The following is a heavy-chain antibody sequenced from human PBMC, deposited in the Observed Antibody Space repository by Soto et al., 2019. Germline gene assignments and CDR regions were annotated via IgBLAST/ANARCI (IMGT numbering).Heavy chain of an antibody. CDR2: INSDGSST. Sequence: EVQLVESGGGLVQPGGSLRLSCAASGFTFSSYWMHWVRQAPGKGLVWVSRINSDGSSTSYADSVKGRFTISRDNAKKTLYLQMNRLRAEDTAVYYCARDRHYDFWSGYYTNYYYYYMDVWGKGTTVTVSS. CDR1: GFTFSSYW. CDR3: ARDRHYDFWSGYYTNYYYYYMDV. D-gene: IGHD3-3*01. J-gene: IGHJ6*03. V-gene: IGHV3-74*01.